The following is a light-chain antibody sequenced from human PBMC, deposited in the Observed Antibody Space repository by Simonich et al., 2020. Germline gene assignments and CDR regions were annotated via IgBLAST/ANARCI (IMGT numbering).Light chain of an antibody. CDR1: ALPKQY. Sequence: SYELTHPPSVSVSPGQTARITCSGAALPKQYAYWYQQKPVQAPVLVIYKNSERHSGIPERFSGASSGTTVTLTISGVQAEDEADYYCQSADSSGTYVVFGGGTKLTVL. J-gene: IGLJ2*01. CDR2: KNS. V-gene: IGLV3-25*03. CDR3: QSADSSGTYVV.